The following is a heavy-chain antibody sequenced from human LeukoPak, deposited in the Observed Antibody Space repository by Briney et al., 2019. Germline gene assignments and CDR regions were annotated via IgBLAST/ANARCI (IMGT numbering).Heavy chain of an antibody. J-gene: IGHJ4*02. CDR3: ASGSYYMQDY. CDR1: GSSISSSGYY. Sequence: SETLSLTCTVSGSSISSSGYYWGWIRQPPGKGLEWIGSIYYSGSTYYNPSLKSRVTISVNTSKNQFSLKLSSVTAADTAVYYCASGSYYMQDYWGQGTLVTVSS. CDR2: IYYSGST. D-gene: IGHD3-10*01. V-gene: IGHV4-39*01.